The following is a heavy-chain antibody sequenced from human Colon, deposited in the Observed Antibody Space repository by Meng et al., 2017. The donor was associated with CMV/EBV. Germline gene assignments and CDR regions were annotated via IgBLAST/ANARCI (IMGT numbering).Heavy chain of an antibody. CDR2: ISAYNGYT. CDR1: GYTFSSYG. CDR3: ARGGRDGMDV. D-gene: IGHD2-15*01. V-gene: IGHV1-18*01. Sequence: ASVKVSCKAAGYTFSSYGITWVRRAPGQGLEWMGWISAYNGYTNYAQKFQGRVTMTTDTSTSTAYMELRSLRSDDTDMYYCARGGRDGMDVWGQGTTVTVSS. J-gene: IGHJ6*02.